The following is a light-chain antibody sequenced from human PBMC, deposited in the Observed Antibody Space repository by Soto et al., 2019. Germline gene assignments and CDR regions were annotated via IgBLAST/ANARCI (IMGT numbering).Light chain of an antibody. V-gene: IGKV3-20*01. J-gene: IGKJ1*01. Sequence: EIVLTQSPGTLSLSPGERATLSCRTSQIVSTTYIAWYQQRPGQAPRLLMYGASNRATGIPDRFSGSGSGTDFPLTISRLEPEDFAVYYCQQYDISPWTLGQGTKVEIK. CDR3: QQYDISPWT. CDR1: QIVSTTY. CDR2: GAS.